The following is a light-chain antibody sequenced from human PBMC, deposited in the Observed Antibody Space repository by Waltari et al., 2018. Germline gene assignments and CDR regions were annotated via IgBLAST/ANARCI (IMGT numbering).Light chain of an antibody. J-gene: IGLJ3*02. CDR2: RNN. V-gene: IGLV1-40*01. CDR3: QSFDTSLSGATV. CDR1: LSHIGARYD. Sequence: QSVLTQPPSVSGAPGQRVTISCTGRLSHIGARYDVPWYQQLPGTAPKLLIYRNNNRPSGVPDRFSGSKSGTSASLAITGLQAEDEADYYCQSFDTSLSGATVFGGGTKLTVL.